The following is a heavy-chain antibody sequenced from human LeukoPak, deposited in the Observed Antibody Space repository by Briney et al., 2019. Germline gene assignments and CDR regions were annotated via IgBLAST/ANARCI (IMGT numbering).Heavy chain of an antibody. CDR3: TCQGVYYYDSSGSGNY. V-gene: IGHV3-53*01. CDR2: IYSGGST. Sequence: GGSLRLSCAASGFTVSSNYMSWVRQAPGKGLEWVSVIYSGGSTYYADPVKGRFTISRDNSKNTLYLQMNSLRAEDTAVYYCTCQGVYYYDSSGSGNYWGQGTLVTVSS. CDR1: GFTVSSNY. D-gene: IGHD3-22*01. J-gene: IGHJ4*02.